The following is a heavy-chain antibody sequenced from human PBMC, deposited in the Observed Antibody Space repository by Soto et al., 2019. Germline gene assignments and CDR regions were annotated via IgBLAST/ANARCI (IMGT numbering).Heavy chain of an antibody. CDR1: GGSISSGSG. CDR2: VYHSGST. CDR3: ARAGTGYSAATDY. D-gene: IGHD3-9*01. Sequence: SETLSLTCAVSGGSISSGSGWSWVRQPPGKGLEWIGEVYHSGSTNYNPSLKSRVSISVDKSKNQFSLKLNSVTAADTAVYYCARAGTGYSAATDYWGQGILVTVS. J-gene: IGHJ4*02. V-gene: IGHV4-4*02.